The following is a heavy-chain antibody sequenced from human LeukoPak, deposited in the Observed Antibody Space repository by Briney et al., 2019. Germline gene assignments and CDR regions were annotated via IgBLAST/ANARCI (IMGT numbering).Heavy chain of an antibody. J-gene: IGHJ3*02. Sequence: PGGSLRLSCAAPGFTFSSYSMNWVRQAPGKGLEWVSSISSSSSYIYYADSVKGRFTISRDNAKNSLYLQMNSLRAEDTAVYYCARELDSSGWYSDAFDIWGQGTMVTVSS. CDR3: ARELDSSGWYSDAFDI. V-gene: IGHV3-21*04. CDR1: GFTFSSYS. D-gene: IGHD6-19*01. CDR2: ISSSSSYI.